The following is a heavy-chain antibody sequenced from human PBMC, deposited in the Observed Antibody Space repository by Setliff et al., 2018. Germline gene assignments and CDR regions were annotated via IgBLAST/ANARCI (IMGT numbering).Heavy chain of an antibody. J-gene: IGHJ4*02. V-gene: IGHV1-2*02. CDR3: ARINFYVSSGYYYAPDY. CDR2: INPYSGGT. D-gene: IGHD3-22*01. CDR1: GYTFTGRY. Sequence: GASVKVSCKASGYTFTGRYMHWVRQAPGQGREWMGWINPYSGGTTYAQKFQGRVTMSRDTSISTAYMELSRLTSDDTAVYFCARINFYVSSGYYYAPDYWGPGTLVTSPQ.